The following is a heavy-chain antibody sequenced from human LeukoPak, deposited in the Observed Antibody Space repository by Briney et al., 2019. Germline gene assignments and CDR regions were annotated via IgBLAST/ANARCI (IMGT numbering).Heavy chain of an antibody. CDR1: GFTFSSYD. D-gene: IGHD3-10*01. V-gene: IGHV3-13*01. CDR2: IGTAGDT. J-gene: IGHJ4*02. Sequence: PGGSLRLSCAASGFTFSSYDMHWVRQATGKGLEWVSAIGTAGDTYYPDSVKGRFTISRENAKNSLYLQMNSLRARDTAVYYCARVTRGPAGRYFDYWGQGTLVAVSS. CDR3: ARVTRGPAGRYFDY.